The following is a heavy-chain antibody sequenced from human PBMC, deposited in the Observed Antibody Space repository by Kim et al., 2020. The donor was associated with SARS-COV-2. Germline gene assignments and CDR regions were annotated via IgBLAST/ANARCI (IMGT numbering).Heavy chain of an antibody. CDR3: ARDVSGDSYGSFDY. J-gene: IGHJ4*02. Sequence: ADSVKGRFTISRDKSKNAVYLQMNSVRAEDSAVYYCARDVSGDSYGSFDYWGQGTLVTVSS. D-gene: IGHD5-18*01. V-gene: IGHV3-30*07.